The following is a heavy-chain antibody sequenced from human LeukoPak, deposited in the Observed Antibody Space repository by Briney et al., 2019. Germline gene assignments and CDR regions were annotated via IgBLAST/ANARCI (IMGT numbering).Heavy chain of an antibody. CDR3: ASAGVRGAYYMDV. J-gene: IGHJ6*03. CDR1: GFTFNRYA. V-gene: IGHV3-21*01. CDR2: ISSSSSYI. D-gene: IGHD3-10*01. Sequence: GGSLRLSCAASGFTFNRYAMSWVRQAPGKGLEWVSSISSSSSYIYYADSVKGRFTISRDNAKNSLYLQMNSLRAEDTAVYYCASAGVRGAYYMDVWGKGTTVTISS.